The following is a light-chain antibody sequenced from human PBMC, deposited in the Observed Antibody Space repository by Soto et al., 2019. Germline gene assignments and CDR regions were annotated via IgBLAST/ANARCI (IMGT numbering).Light chain of an antibody. V-gene: IGKV3-11*01. CDR3: QQRSNWPPPIT. Sequence: EIVLTQSPATLSLSPGERATLSCGASQSVSSYLAWYQQKPGQAPRLLIYDASNRATGIPARFSGSGSGTDFTITISSLEPEDFAVYYCQQRSNWPPPITFGQGTRLEIK. CDR1: QSVSSY. CDR2: DAS. J-gene: IGKJ5*01.